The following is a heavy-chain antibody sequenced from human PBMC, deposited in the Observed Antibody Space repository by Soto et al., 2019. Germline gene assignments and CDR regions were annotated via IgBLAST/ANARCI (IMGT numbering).Heavy chain of an antibody. CDR3: AKDRGSGSYYGSDY. CDR2: ISYDGSNK. J-gene: IGHJ4*02. Sequence: QVQLVESGGGVVQPGRSLRLSCAASGFTFSSYGMHWVRQAPGKGLGWVAVISYDGSNKYYADSVKGRFTTSRDNSKNTLYLQMNSLRAEDTAVYYCAKDRGSGSYYGSDYWGQGTLVTVSS. CDR1: GFTFSSYG. V-gene: IGHV3-30*18. D-gene: IGHD1-26*01.